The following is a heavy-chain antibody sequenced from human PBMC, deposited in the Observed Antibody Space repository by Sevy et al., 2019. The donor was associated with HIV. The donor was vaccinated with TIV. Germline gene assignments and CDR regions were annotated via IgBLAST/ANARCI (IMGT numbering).Heavy chain of an antibody. J-gene: IGHJ4*02. Sequence: GGSLRLSCAASGFTFSSYSMNWVRQAPGKGLEWVSTISSSSSYIYYADSVKGRFTISRYNAKNSRYLQMNSLRAEDTAVDYWARNKFGFDNDYWGQGTLVTVSS. V-gene: IGHV3-21*01. CDR2: ISSSSSYI. D-gene: IGHD3-10*01. CDR3: ARNKFGFDNDY. CDR1: GFTFSSYS.